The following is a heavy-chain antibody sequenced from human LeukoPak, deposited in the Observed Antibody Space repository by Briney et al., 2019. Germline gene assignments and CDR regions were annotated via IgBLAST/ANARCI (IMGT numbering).Heavy chain of an antibody. J-gene: IGHJ4*02. CDR3: ARDISRIFGVVTSDY. V-gene: IGHV1-2*06. CDR1: GYTFTGYY. Sequence: ASGKVSCKASGYTFTGYYMHWVRQAPGQGLEWMGRINPNSGGTNYAQKFQGRVTMTRDTSISTAYMELSRLRSDDTAVYYCARDISRIFGVVTSDYWGQGTLVTVSS. CDR2: INPNSGGT. D-gene: IGHD3-3*01.